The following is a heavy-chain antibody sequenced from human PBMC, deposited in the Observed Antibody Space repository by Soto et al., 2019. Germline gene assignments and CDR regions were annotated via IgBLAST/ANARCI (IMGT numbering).Heavy chain of an antibody. J-gene: IGHJ1*01. CDR3: AGEAYCGGDCYSEYFQH. D-gene: IGHD2-21*02. CDR2: ISYDGSNK. CDR1: GFTFSSYG. V-gene: IGHV3-30*03. Sequence: GSLRLSCAASGFTFSSYGMHWVRQAPGKGLEWVAVISYDGSNKYYGDSVKGRFTISRDNSKNTLYLQMNSLRAEDTAVYYCAGEAYCGGDCYSEYFQHWGQGTLVTVSS.